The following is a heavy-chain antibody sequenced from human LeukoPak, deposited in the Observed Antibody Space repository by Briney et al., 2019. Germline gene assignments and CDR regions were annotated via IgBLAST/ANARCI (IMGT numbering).Heavy chain of an antibody. Sequence: SHTLSLTYTISSGSLNSYYWGWVLKPAPRGLESIGRIYTTGKTDYTPSLKSRLTRSVDTSKRQFSLNLRSVTAADTAIYSCARHGYTASHYFLDFWSQGTLVTVSS. V-gene: IGHV4-4*07. D-gene: IGHD3-16*01. CDR2: IYTTGKT. CDR1: SGSLNSYY. J-gene: IGHJ4*02. CDR3: ARHGYTASHYFLDF.